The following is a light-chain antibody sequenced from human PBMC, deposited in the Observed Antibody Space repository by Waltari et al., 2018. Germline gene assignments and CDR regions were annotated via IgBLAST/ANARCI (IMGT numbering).Light chain of an antibody. CDR3: QQYKSLPRT. J-gene: IGKJ1*01. CDR1: QDINNY. V-gene: IGKV1-33*01. Sequence: DIQMTQSPSSMSASVGDRVSITCQASQDINNYLSWYQQKPGKAPKLLIYDASHLETGVPSRFSGSGSGTDFTFTINSLHPEDIATYYCQQYKSLPRTFGQGTKVQVK. CDR2: DAS.